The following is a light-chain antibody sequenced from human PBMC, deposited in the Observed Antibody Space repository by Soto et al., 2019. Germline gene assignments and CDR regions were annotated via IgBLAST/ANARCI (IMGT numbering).Light chain of an antibody. J-gene: IGKJ5*01. CDR1: QSVRTK. Sequence: EIVITQSPGTLSVSPGEGATLFCRASQSVRTKLAWYQQRAGQAHRLPMYGASTRATGIPDRFSGSGSGTEFTLTIRRLQSEDLAVYYGQQYNSWPPITLGQGTRREIK. V-gene: IGKV3-15*01. CDR2: GAS. CDR3: QQYNSWPPIT.